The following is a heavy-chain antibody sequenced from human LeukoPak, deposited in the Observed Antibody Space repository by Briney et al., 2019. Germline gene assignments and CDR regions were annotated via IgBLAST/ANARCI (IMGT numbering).Heavy chain of an antibody. CDR3: VRGLAAAGINY. CDR1: GFTFSSHW. CDR2: INTDGSTR. J-gene: IGHJ4*02. D-gene: IGHD6-13*01. Sequence: GGSLRVSCAASGFTFSSHWMHWVRQAPGKGLVWVARINTDGSTRNYADSLKGRFTISRDISKNPLHLQMNSLRVEDTAVYYCVRGLAAAGINYWGQGTLVTVSS. V-gene: IGHV3-74*01.